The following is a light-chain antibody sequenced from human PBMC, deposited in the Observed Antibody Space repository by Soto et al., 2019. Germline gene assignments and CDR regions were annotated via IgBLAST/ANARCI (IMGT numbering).Light chain of an antibody. CDR2: TNN. J-gene: IGLJ1*01. V-gene: IGLV1-40*01. CDR3: QAYDSSLNTYV. CDR1: SYNVGAGYD. Sequence: QSVLTQPPSVSGAPGQRVTISCTGSSYNVGAGYDVHWYQQLPETAPKLLIYTNNNRPSGVPDRFSGSKSDTSASLAITGLQAEDEADYYCQAYDSSLNTYVFGTGTKLTVL.